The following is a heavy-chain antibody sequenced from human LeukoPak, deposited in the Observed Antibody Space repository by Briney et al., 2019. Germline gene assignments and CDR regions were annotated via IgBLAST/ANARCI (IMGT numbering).Heavy chain of an antibody. CDR3: ATVSSSWLGYFQH. J-gene: IGHJ1*01. CDR1: GFTVSSNY. CDR2: IYSGGRT. D-gene: IGHD6-13*01. Sequence: PGGSLRLSCAASGFTVSSNYMTWVRQAPGKGLEWVSVIYSGGRTFDADSVKGRFTISRDNVKNTVFLQMHSLRVEDTAVYYCATVSSSWLGYFQHWGQGTLVTVSS. V-gene: IGHV3-66*01.